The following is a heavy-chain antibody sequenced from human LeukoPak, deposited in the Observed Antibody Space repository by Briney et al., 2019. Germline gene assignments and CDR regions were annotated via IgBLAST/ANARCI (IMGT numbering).Heavy chain of an antibody. CDR2: IILILGIA. V-gene: IGHV1-69*04. CDR3: ARARQQRASGDDY. Sequence: SVKVSCKASGGTFSSYAISWVRQAPGQGLEWMGRIILILGIANYAQKFQGRVTITADKSTSTAYMELSSLRSEDTAVYYCARARQQRASGDDYWGQGTLVTVSS. J-gene: IGHJ4*02. D-gene: IGHD6-13*01. CDR1: GGTFSSYA.